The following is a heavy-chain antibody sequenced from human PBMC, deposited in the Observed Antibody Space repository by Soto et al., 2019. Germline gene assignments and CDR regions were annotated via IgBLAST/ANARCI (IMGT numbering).Heavy chain of an antibody. J-gene: IGHJ3*01. V-gene: IGHV1-2*02. CDR1: GYNFIAQN. Sequence: QVHLVQSGAEVKKPGASVKVSCMASGYNFIAQNIHWVRQAPGLGLEWMGKMNPNSGGSDYAQEFQCRVNVTSDTSISTVYMELTSLKSADTAVYYCARERHLNSPSDAFDLWGQRTMVIVSS. CDR3: ARERHLNSPSDAFDL. CDR2: MNPNSGGS. D-gene: IGHD1-7*01.